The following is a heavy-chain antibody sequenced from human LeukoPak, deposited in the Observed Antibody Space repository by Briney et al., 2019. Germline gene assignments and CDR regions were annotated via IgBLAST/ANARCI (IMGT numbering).Heavy chain of an antibody. V-gene: IGHV4-4*07. Sequence: SETLSLTCAVSGGPISTYYWSWIRQPAGKGLEGIGRIYRSGSNNYNHSLKNRLTMSVDTTKNHFSLNLMSATAADTAVYYCARLPGGDSSSVVAFDIWGQGTMVTVST. D-gene: IGHD2-21*02. CDR2: IYRSGSN. CDR3: ARLPGGDSSSVVAFDI. J-gene: IGHJ3*02. CDR1: GGPISTYY.